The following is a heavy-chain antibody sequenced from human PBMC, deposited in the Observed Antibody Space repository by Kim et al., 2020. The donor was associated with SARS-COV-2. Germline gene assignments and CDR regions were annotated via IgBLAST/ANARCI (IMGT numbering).Heavy chain of an antibody. J-gene: IGHJ2*01. CDR1: GFTFSSYG. Sequence: GGSLRLSCAASGFTFSSYGMHWVRQAPGKGLEWVAVIWYDGSNKYYADSVKGRFTISRDNSKNTLYLQMNSLRAEDTAVYYCARDGDSSGWARPNYWYFDLWGRGTLVTVSS. V-gene: IGHV3-33*01. CDR3: ARDGDSSGWARPNYWYFDL. CDR2: IWYDGSNK. D-gene: IGHD6-19*01.